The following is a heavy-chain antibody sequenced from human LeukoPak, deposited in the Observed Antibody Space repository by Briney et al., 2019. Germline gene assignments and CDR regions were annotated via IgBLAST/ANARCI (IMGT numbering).Heavy chain of an antibody. CDR2: IKSRTDGGTT. J-gene: IGHJ4*02. V-gene: IGHV3-15*01. CDR3: ATEFYSNGYNF. CDR1: GFTFSSAW. Sequence: GGSLRLSCPGSGFTFSSAWMTWVRQIPGKGLEWVGHIKSRTDGGTTDYAAPVKGRFTISRDDSKNTVYLQMNSLKTEDSAVYFCATEFYSNGYNFRGQGTLVIVSS. D-gene: IGHD5-24*01.